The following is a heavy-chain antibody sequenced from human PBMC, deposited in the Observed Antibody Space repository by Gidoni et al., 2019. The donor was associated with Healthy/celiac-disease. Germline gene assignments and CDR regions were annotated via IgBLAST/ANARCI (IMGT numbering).Heavy chain of an antibody. CDR3: ARESWGSSGSYYGPRYYFDY. J-gene: IGHJ4*02. Sequence: QVQLQESGPGLVKPSQTLSLTCTVSGGSISSGSYYWSWIRQPAGKGLEWIGRIYTSGSTNYNPSLKSRVTISVDTSKNQFSLKLSSVTAADTAVYYCARESWGSSGSYYGPRYYFDYWGQGTLVTVSS. V-gene: IGHV4-61*02. CDR2: IYTSGST. CDR1: GGSISSGSYY. D-gene: IGHD1-26*01.